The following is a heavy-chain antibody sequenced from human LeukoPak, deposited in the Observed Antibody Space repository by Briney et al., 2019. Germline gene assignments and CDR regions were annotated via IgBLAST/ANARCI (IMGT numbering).Heavy chain of an antibody. V-gene: IGHV4-30-4*08. CDR1: GGSISSGDYY. Sequence: PSETLSLTCTVSGGSISSGDYYWSWIRQPPGKGLEWIGYIYYSGSTYYNPSLKGRVTISVDTSKNQFSLKLSSVTAADTAVYYCARHGVSRPMGWFDPWGQGTLVTASS. D-gene: IGHD1-26*01. CDR2: IYYSGST. CDR3: ARHGVSRPMGWFDP. J-gene: IGHJ5*02.